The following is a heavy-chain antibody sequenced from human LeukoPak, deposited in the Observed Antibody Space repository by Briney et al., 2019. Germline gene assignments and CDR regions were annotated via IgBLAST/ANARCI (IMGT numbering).Heavy chain of an antibody. CDR3: ARVSGGIVVRGTREDYYYMDV. CDR1: GGALSSSSYY. Sequence: SETLSLTCTVSGGALSSSSYYWGWIRHPPGKGLEWIGCIYFAGSTYYNPYLKSRVTISVDTSKNQFTLKLSSVTAADTAVYYCARVSGGIVVRGTREDYYYMDVWGKGTTVTVSS. CDR2: IYFAGST. V-gene: IGHV4-39*06. J-gene: IGHJ6*03. D-gene: IGHD3-10*01.